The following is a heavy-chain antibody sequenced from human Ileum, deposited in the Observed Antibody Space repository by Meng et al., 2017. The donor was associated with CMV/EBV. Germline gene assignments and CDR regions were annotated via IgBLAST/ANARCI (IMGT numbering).Heavy chain of an antibody. Sequence: GGSLRLSCAASVFTFSNYGMHWVRQAPGKGLEWVAFIRYDGNYKYYADSVKGRFTISRDNSKNTLYLQMNSLRVEDTAVYYCAKGHILVVPAGVDVWGQGTTVTVSS. D-gene: IGHD2-2*01. J-gene: IGHJ6*02. CDR3: AKGHILVVPAGVDV. CDR2: IRYDGNYK. V-gene: IGHV3-30*02. CDR1: VFTFSNYG.